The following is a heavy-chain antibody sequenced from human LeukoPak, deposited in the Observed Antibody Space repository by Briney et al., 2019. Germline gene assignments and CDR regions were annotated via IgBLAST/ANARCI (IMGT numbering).Heavy chain of an antibody. V-gene: IGHV4-34*01. Sequence: KPSETLSLTCAVYGGSFSGYYWSWIRQPPGKGLEWIGEINHSGSTNYNPSLKSRVTISVDTSKNQFSLKLSSVTAADTAVYYCAKSRRAGYSYGLNYFDYWGQGTLVTVSS. CDR1: GGSFSGYY. J-gene: IGHJ4*02. CDR2: INHSGST. D-gene: IGHD5-18*01. CDR3: AKSRRAGYSYGLNYFDY.